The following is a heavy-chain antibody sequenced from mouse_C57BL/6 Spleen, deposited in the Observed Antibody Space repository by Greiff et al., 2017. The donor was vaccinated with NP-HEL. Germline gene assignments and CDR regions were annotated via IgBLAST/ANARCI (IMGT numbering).Heavy chain of an antibody. CDR3: ATGVGYGNYAFAY. CDR2: IYPGGGYT. V-gene: IGHV1-63*01. J-gene: IGHJ3*01. CDR1: GYTFTNYW. Sequence: QVHVKQSGAELVRPGTSVKMSCKASGYTFTNYWIGWAKQRPGHGLEWIGDIYPGGGYTNYNEKFKGKATLTADKSSSTAYMQFSSLTSEDSAIYYCATGVGYGNYAFAYWDQGTLVTVSA. D-gene: IGHD2-1*01.